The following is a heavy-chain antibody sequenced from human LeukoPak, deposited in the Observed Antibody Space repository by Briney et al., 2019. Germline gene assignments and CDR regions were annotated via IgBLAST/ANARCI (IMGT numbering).Heavy chain of an antibody. V-gene: IGHV4-30-2*01. J-gene: IGHJ3*02. CDR2: IYHSGST. CDR3: ARCSGRTNVGAFDI. CDR1: GGSISSGGYY. D-gene: IGHD1-7*01. Sequence: SETLSLTCTVSGGSISSGGYYWSWIRQPPGKGLEWIGYIYHSGSTYYNPSLKSRVTISVDRSKNQFSLKLSSVTAADTAVYYCARCSGRTNVGAFDIWGQGTMVTVSS.